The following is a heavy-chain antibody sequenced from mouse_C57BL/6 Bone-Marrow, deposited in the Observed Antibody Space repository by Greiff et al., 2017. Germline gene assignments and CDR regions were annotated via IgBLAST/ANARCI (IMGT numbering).Heavy chain of an antibody. CDR1: GYSITSGYS. D-gene: IGHD1-1*01. CDR3: AREGTFYYYFDY. J-gene: IGHJ2*01. CDR2: IHNSGST. Sequence: EVQLQESGPDLVKPSQSLSLTCTVTGYSITSGYSWHWIRQFPGNKLEWMGYIHNSGSTKYNPSLKSRISITRDTSKNQFFLQLNSVTTEDTATYYCAREGTFYYYFDYWGQGTTLTVSS. V-gene: IGHV3-1*02.